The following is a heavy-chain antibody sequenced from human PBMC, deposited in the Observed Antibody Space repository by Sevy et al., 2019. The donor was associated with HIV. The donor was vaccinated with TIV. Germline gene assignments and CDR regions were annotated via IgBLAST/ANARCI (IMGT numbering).Heavy chain of an antibody. V-gene: IGHV3-33*01. J-gene: IGHJ4*02. Sequence: GGSLRLSCAASGFTFSSYGMHWVRQAPGKGLEWVAVIWYDGSNKYYADSVKGRFTISRDKSKNTLYLQMNSLRAEDTAVYYAARAKLPPVRFTMVRGALAYYFDYWGQGTLVTVSS. CDR1: GFTFSSYG. CDR3: ARAKLPPVRFTMVRGALAYYFDY. CDR2: IWYDGSNK. D-gene: IGHD3-10*01.